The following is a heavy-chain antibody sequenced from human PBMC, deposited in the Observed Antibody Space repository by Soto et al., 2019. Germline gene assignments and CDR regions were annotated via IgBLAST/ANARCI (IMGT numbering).Heavy chain of an antibody. CDR1: GYSFTSYW. D-gene: IGHD2-15*01. V-gene: IGHV5-51*01. Sequence: GESLKISCKGSGYSFTSYWIGWVRQMPGKGLEWMGFIYPGDSDTRYSPSFQGQVTISADKSISTAYLQWSSLKASDTAMYYCARADCSGGSCFWAGYYYYGMDGWGQGTTVTVSS. J-gene: IGHJ6*02. CDR2: IYPGDSDT. CDR3: ARADCSGGSCFWAGYYYYGMDG.